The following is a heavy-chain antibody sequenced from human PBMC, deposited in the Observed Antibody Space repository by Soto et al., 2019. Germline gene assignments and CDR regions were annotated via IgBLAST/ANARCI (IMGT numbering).Heavy chain of an antibody. D-gene: IGHD3-9*01. J-gene: IGHJ4*02. CDR3: ARDFYGSYYDVLTGYGPFDY. Sequence: GGSLRLSCAASGFTFSSYSMNWVRQAPGKGLEWFSYISTSISNMYYADSVKGRFTISRDNAKNSLYLQMNSLRAEDTAVYYCARDFYGSYYDVLTGYGPFDYWGQGTLVTVSS. CDR1: GFTFSSYS. V-gene: IGHV3-48*01. CDR2: ISTSISNM.